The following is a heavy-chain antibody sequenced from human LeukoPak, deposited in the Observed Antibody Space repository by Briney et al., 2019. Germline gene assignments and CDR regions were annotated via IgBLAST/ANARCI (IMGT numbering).Heavy chain of an antibody. CDR1: GGSISSYY. Sequence: SETLSLTCTVSGGSISSYYWSWIRQPPGKGLEWIGYIYYSGSTNYNPSLKSRVTISGDTSKNQFSLKLSSVTAADTAVYYCARDCSSTSCYGTFDYWGQGTLVTVSS. CDR3: ARDCSSTSCYGTFDY. D-gene: IGHD2-2*01. CDR2: IYYSGST. J-gene: IGHJ4*02. V-gene: IGHV4-59*01.